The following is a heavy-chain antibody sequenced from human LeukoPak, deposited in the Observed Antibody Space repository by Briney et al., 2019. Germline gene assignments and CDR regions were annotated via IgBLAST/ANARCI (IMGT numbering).Heavy chain of an antibody. Sequence: SETLSLTCTVSGGSISGYYWSWIRQPPGKGLEWIGYIYYTGSTNYNPSLKSRVTMSVDTSKDQFSLNLRSVTAADTAVYYCAKYFAATGESHLDHWGQGSLVTVSS. J-gene: IGHJ4*02. CDR1: GGSISGYY. CDR2: IYYTGST. D-gene: IGHD6-13*01. V-gene: IGHV4-59*03. CDR3: AKYFAATGESHLDH.